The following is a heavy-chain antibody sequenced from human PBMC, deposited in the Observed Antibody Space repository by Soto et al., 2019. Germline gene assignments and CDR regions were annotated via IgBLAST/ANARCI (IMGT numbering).Heavy chain of an antibody. CDR3: ARVGRWSQNWLDP. CDR2: IFYSGTT. V-gene: IGHV4-59*01. Sequence: PSETLSLTCTVSGGSFNNYYWSWIRQPPGKGLEWIGHIFYSGTTNYNPSLESRVTISMDTSKNQFSLKLISVTAADTAVYYCARVGRWSQNWLDPWGQGTLVTVSS. J-gene: IGHJ5*02. D-gene: IGHD2-8*01. CDR1: GGSFNNYY.